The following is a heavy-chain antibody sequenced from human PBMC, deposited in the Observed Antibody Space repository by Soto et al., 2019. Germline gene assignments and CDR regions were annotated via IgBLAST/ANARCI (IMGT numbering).Heavy chain of an antibody. CDR3: ARLSVPRISGTDFDS. Sequence: EVQLVESGGGLVQPVGSLRLSCAATGLSFSEYCMSWVRHAPGKGLEWVDNIKQDGTEKYNVESVKGRFTISRDNAKNSLYLQMDGLRAEGAAGYYCARLSVPRISGTDFDSWGEGTLVTVSS. CDR1: GLSFSEYC. V-gene: IGHV3-7*01. D-gene: IGHD1-20*01. J-gene: IGHJ4*02. CDR2: IKQDGTEK.